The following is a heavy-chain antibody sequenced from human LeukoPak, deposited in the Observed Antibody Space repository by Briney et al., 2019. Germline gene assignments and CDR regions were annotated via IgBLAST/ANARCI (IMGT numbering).Heavy chain of an antibody. Sequence: PGGSLRLSCAASGFTFIYAWMSWIRQPPGKGLEWIGETNHSGSTNYNPSLKSRVTISVDTSKNQFSLKLSSVTAADTAVYYCARVRGYYGSGSYYKAYNWFDPWGQGTLVTVSS. V-gene: IGHV4-34*01. CDR2: TNHSGST. CDR1: GFTFIYAW. CDR3: ARVRGYYGSGSYYKAYNWFDP. D-gene: IGHD3-10*01. J-gene: IGHJ5*02.